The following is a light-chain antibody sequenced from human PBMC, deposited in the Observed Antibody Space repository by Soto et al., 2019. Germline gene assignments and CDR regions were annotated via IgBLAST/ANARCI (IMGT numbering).Light chain of an antibody. J-gene: IGKJ3*01. CDR2: ATS. CDR3: QQRAT. Sequence: DIQMTQSPSSLSASVGDRVTITCRASQAIHIYLNWYQQKPGKSPNLLIFATSTLQSGVPSRFSGSGSGTDFTLTISSLQPEDFATYYLQQRATFGPGTKVDIK. CDR1: QAIHIY. V-gene: IGKV1-39*01.